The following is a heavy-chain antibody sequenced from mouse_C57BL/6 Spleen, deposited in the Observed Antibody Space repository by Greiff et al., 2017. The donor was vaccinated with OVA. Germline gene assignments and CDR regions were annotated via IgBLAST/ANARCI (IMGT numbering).Heavy chain of an antibody. CDR1: GFTFSSST. CDR2: ISGGGGNT. V-gene: IGHV5-9*01. Sequence: EVMLVESGGGLVKPGGSLRLSCAASGFTFSSSTMSWVRQTPEKRLEWVATISGGGGNTYYPDSVKGRFTISRDNAKNTLYLQMSSLRSEDTALYYCARHYGNYEGYFDVWGTGTTVTVSS. D-gene: IGHD2-1*01. CDR3: ARHYGNYEGYFDV. J-gene: IGHJ1*03.